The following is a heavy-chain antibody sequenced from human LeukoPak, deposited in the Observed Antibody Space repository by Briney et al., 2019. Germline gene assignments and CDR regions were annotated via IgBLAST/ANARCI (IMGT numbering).Heavy chain of an antibody. Sequence: GRSLRLSCAATGFTFSNYAIHWGRQAPGKGLEWVAFISDDGSRQHYADSVKGRFTISRDNSKNTLNLQMNSLRAEDTAVYYCVKDRTGTYTPDYWGQGTLVTVSS. V-gene: IGHV3-30-3*01. CDR1: GFTFSNYA. J-gene: IGHJ4*02. D-gene: IGHD3-10*01. CDR3: VKDRTGTYTPDY. CDR2: ISDDGSRQ.